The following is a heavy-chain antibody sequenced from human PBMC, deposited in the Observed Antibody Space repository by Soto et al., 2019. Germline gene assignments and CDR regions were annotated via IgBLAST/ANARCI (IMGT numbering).Heavy chain of an antibody. J-gene: IGHJ6*02. CDR1: GGSISGYY. CDR3: ARDGVYCTNGVCQEYYYYGMDV. V-gene: IGHV4-59*01. D-gene: IGHD2-8*01. Sequence: PSETLSLTCTVSGGSISGYYWSWLRQPPGKGLGWIGYIYSIGSTNYNPSLKSRVTISVDTSKNQFSLKLSSVTAADTAVYYCARDGVYCTNGVCQEYYYYGMDVWGQGTTVTVS. CDR2: IYSIGST.